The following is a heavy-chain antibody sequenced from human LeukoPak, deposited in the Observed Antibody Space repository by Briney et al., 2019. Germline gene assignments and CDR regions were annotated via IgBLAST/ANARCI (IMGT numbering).Heavy chain of an antibody. D-gene: IGHD3-22*01. J-gene: IGHJ4*02. CDR1: GGSISSSSYY. Sequence: PETLSLTCTVSGGSISSSSYYWGWIRQPPGKGLEWIGSIYYRGITYYNPSLKSRVTISVDTSKNQFSLKLSSVTAADTAVYYCARVVYDSSTYPKSYFDFWGQGTLVTVSS. CDR3: ARVVYDSSTYPKSYFDF. CDR2: IYYRGIT. V-gene: IGHV4-39*07.